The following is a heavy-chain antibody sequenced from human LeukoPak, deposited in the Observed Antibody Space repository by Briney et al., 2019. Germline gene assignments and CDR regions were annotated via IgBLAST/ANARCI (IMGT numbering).Heavy chain of an antibody. J-gene: IGHJ4*02. V-gene: IGHV3-48*03. CDR1: GFTFSSYA. Sequence: GGSLRLSCVASGFTFSSYAMNWVRQAPGKGLEWVSYISSTGSIINYADSVKGRFTFSRDNAKNSLYLQMNSLRVEDTAVYYCARDRPPSRTYPIFDYWGQGILVTVSS. CDR2: ISSTGSII. D-gene: IGHD2-2*01. CDR3: ARDRPPSRTYPIFDY.